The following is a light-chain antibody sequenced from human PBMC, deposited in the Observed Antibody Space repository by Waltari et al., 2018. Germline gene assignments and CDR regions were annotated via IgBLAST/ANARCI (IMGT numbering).Light chain of an antibody. CDR1: KIATQC. CDR2: NAD. J-gene: IGLJ3*02. Sequence: SYVLTQPPSVSVAPGQTARVTCGGNKIATQCVHGNQQKPGRAPVLVVENADDRPSGIPQRFSGSNSGNTATLTISRVEAGDEADYYCQVWDSNSDQEVFGGGTKLTVL. V-gene: IGLV3-21*02. CDR3: QVWDSNSDQEV.